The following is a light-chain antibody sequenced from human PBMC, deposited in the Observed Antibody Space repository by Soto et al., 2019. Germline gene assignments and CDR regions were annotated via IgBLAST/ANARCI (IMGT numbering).Light chain of an antibody. J-gene: IGLJ2*01. V-gene: IGLV2-8*01. Sequence: QSALTQPASASGSPGQSVTISCTGTSSDVGGYNYVSWYQQHPGRAPKLMISEVSKRPSGVPDRFSGSKSGNTASLTVSGPQAEDEADYYCSSFAGNTNLVFGGGTKLTVL. CDR2: EVS. CDR3: SSFAGNTNLV. CDR1: SSDVGGYNY.